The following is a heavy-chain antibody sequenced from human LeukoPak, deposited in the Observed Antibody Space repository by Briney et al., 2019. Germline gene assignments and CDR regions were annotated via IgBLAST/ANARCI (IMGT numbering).Heavy chain of an antibody. CDR2: IYHSGNT. Sequence: SETLSLTCTVSGYSISTSYYWGWIRQPPGKGLEWIGSIYHSGNTYYNPSLKSRVTISVDTSKNQFSLKLSSVTAADTAVYYCARVWSDSGTFYDDRGAFDYWGQGTLVTVSS. V-gene: IGHV4-38-2*02. D-gene: IGHD1-26*01. J-gene: IGHJ4*02. CDR3: ARVWSDSGTFYDDRGAFDY. CDR1: GYSISTSYY.